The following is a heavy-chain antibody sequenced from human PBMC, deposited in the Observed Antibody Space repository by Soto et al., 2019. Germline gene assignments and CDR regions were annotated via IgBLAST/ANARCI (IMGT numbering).Heavy chain of an antibody. Sequence: ASVKVSCKASGGTFSSYAISWVRQAPGQGLEWMGGIIPIFGTANYAQKFQGRVTITADESTSTAYMELSSLRSEDTAVYYCARGSGYANPYYYYYYGMDVWGQGTTVTVS. V-gene: IGHV1-69*13. CDR3: ARGSGYANPYYYYYYGMDV. CDR2: IIPIFGTA. D-gene: IGHD5-12*01. J-gene: IGHJ6*02. CDR1: GGTFSSYA.